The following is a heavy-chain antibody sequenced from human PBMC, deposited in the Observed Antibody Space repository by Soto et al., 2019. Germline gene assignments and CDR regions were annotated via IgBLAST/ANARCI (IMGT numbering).Heavy chain of an antibody. Sequence: QVQLVESGGGVVQPGRSLTLSCAASGFTFSIYGMHWVRQAPGKGLEWVAVIWDDGSNKIYADSVKGRFTISRDNSRNILYQEMNSLRAEDTAVYYCATDRGSSPFDYWGQGTLVTVSS. J-gene: IGHJ4*02. CDR2: IWDDGSNK. D-gene: IGHD2-15*01. V-gene: IGHV3-33*03. CDR1: GFTFSIYG. CDR3: ATDRGSSPFDY.